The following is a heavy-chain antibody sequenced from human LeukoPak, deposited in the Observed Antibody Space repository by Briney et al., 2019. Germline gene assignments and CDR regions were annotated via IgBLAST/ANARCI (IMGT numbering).Heavy chain of an antibody. CDR3: ARARDFDY. J-gene: IGHJ4*02. CDR1: GFSVSGNF. CDR2: IHTGGRT. V-gene: IGHV3-66*01. Sequence: GGSPRLSCAVSGFSVSGNFMNWVRQAPGKGLEWVSVIHTGGRTYYADSVKGRFVISRDSSKNMLYLQMNSLRVEDTAVYYCARARDFDYWGQGTLVTVSS.